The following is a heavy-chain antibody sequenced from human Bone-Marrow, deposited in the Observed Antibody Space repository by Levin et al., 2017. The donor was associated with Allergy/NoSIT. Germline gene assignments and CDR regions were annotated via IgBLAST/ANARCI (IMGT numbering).Heavy chain of an antibody. CDR2: INEDGSET. J-gene: IGHJ3*02. CDR1: TFTLNDYW. CDR3: VRAQPRVDAFDI. Sequence: GGSLRLSCAASTFTLNDYWMTWVRQAPGKGLEWVTNINEDGSETYYANSLRGRFVISRNNADNSLHLQMNNLRVDDTAVYFCVRAQPRVDAFDIWGQGTFISVSS. V-gene: IGHV3-7*01.